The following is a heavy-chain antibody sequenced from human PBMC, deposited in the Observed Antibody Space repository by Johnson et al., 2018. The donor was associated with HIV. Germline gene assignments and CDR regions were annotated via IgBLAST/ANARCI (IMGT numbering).Heavy chain of an antibody. Sequence: EVQLVESGGGLVQPGGSLRLSCAASGFTFSSFWMTWVRQAPGKGLEWVAYIKTDGREKYYVDSVTGRFTISRDNVKTSVYLLMKSLGVEDTAVYYCARAHLIFPKNAFDIWGQGTMVSVSS. V-gene: IGHV3-7*01. CDR2: IKTDGREK. CDR1: GFTFSSFW. CDR3: ARAHLIFPKNAFDI. J-gene: IGHJ3*02. D-gene: IGHD3-3*02.